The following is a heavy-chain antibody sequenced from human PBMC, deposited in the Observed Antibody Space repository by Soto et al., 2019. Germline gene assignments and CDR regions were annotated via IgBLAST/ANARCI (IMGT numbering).Heavy chain of an antibody. CDR2: ISAYNGNT. J-gene: IGHJ6*02. D-gene: IGHD3-3*01. CDR3: ARDAYYTAKPNYYYYGMDV. Sequence: ASVKVSCKASGYTFTSYGISWVRQAPGQGLEWMGWISAYNGNTNYAQKLQGRVTMTTDTSTSTAYMELRSLRSDDTAVYYCARDAYYTAKPNYYYYGMDVWGQGTTVTVSS. CDR1: GYTFTSYG. V-gene: IGHV1-18*04.